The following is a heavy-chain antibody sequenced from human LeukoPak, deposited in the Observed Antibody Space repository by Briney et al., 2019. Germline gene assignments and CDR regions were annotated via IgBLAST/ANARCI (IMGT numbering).Heavy chain of an antibody. D-gene: IGHD6-19*01. J-gene: IGHJ4*02. Sequence: PGGSLRLSCAASGFTFSDYYMSWIRQAPGKGLEWVSYISSSGSTIYYADSVKGRFTISRDNAKNSLYLQMNSLRAEDTAVYYCASSKYSSGWYEDYWGQGTLVTVSS. CDR1: GFTFSDYY. CDR2: ISSSGSTI. V-gene: IGHV3-11*01. CDR3: ASSKYSSGWYEDY.